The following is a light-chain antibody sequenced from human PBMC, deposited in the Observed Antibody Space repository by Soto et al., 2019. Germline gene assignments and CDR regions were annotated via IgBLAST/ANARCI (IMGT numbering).Light chain of an antibody. V-gene: IGLV1-51*01. CDR3: GTWDTRLSVGV. CDR2: DTN. Sequence: QSVLTQPPSVSAAPGQKVTISCSGSGSNIGKNDVSWSLQLPGAPPKLLIYDTNKRTSGMPDRFSGSKSGTSATLGITGLQPGDEADDFCGTWDTRLSVGVFCGGTKLTVL. CDR1: GSNIGKND. J-gene: IGLJ2*01.